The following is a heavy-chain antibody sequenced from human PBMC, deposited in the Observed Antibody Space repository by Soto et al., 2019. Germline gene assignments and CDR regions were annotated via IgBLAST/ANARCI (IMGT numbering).Heavy chain of an antibody. J-gene: IGHJ4*02. Sequence: EVQLVESGGGLVQPGGSLRLSCAASGFTFSSYSMHWVRQAPGKGLEWVSYISSSSSTIYYADSVKGRFTISRDNANNSLYLQMNSLRTEDTAVYYCAREGWPFDYWGQGTLVTVSS. CDR2: ISSSSSTI. V-gene: IGHV3-48*01. CDR3: AREGWPFDY. CDR1: GFTFSSYS.